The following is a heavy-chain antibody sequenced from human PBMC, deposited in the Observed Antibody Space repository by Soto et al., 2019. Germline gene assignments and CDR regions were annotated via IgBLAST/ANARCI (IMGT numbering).Heavy chain of an antibody. Sequence: EVQLVESGGGLVQPGGSLRRSCAASGFTFSSYWMHWVRQAPGKGLVWVSRINSDGSSTSYADSVKGRFTISRDNAKNTLSLQMNSLRAEDTAVYYCARDSRRGWYSEVGYWGQGTLVTVSS. CDR2: INSDGSST. D-gene: IGHD6-19*01. V-gene: IGHV3-74*01. CDR1: GFTFSSYW. J-gene: IGHJ4*02. CDR3: ARDSRRGWYSEVGY.